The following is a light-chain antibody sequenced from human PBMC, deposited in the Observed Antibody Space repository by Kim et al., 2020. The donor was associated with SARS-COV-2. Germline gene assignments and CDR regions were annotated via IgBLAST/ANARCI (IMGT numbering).Light chain of an antibody. J-gene: IGKJ2*01. Sequence: PATLSLSPGESATLSYRASQSVSSYLAWYQQKPGQAPRLLIYDASNRATGIPARFSGSGSGTDFTLTISSLEPEDFAVYYCQQRYTFGQGTKLEI. CDR1: QSVSSY. CDR2: DAS. V-gene: IGKV3-11*01. CDR3: QQRYT.